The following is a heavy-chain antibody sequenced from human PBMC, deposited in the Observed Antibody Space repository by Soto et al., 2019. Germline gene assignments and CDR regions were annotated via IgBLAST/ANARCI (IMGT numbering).Heavy chain of an antibody. J-gene: IGHJ3*01. CDR1: GVSLTSYY. D-gene: IGHD5-12*01. V-gene: IGHV4-59*01. Sequence: QVQLQESGPGLVKPSETLSLTCTVSGVSLTSYYWSWIRQPPGKALEWIGYIYYSGSTDNNPSLTSRVTISLDPAKKQFSLKLKSVTAADTAVYYCARDLGSGSGPFDAWGQGTMVTVSA. CDR2: IYYSGST. CDR3: ARDLGSGSGPFDA.